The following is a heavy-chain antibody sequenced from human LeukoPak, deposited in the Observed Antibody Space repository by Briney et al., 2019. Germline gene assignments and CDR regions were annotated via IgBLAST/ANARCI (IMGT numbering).Heavy chain of an antibody. J-gene: IGHJ4*02. V-gene: IGHV1-18*01. Sequence: GASVSVSYKASGYTFTIYGISGVRQAPGKGLEGVGWISAYNGNTNYAQKLQGRVTMTTDTSTSTAYMELRSLRSDDTAVYYCARARGFGEFYFDYWGQGTLVTVSS. D-gene: IGHD3-10*01. CDR1: GYTFTIYG. CDR2: ISAYNGNT. CDR3: ARARGFGEFYFDY.